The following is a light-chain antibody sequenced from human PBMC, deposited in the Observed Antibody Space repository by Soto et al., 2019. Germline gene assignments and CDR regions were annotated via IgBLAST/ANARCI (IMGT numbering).Light chain of an antibody. CDR2: DAS. V-gene: IGKV1-33*01. J-gene: IGKJ3*01. Sequence: DIPMTQSPSSLSASVGDRVTITCQASQDISNYLNWYQQKPGKAPKLLIYDASNLETGDPSRFSGSGSGTDFNFTISSRQPEDIATYNCPQYDNRPPFPFAPETKVDI. CDR3: PQYDNRPPFP. CDR1: QDISNY.